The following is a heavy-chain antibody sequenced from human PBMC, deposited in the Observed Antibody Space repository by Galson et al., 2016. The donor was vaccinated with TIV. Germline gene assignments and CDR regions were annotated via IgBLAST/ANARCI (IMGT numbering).Heavy chain of an antibody. CDR3: VRGYSQGDGYDYEWFDP. Sequence: LSLTCSVSGGSISGYSWSWIRQAAGKGLEWIGHFNSSGRTDYNPSLQSRVTMSVDTSKNHFSLRVASVTAADTAVYYCVRGYSQGDGYDYEWFDPWGQGTLVTVSS. CDR2: FNSSGRT. CDR1: GGSISGYS. V-gene: IGHV4-4*07. J-gene: IGHJ5*02. D-gene: IGHD5-12*01.